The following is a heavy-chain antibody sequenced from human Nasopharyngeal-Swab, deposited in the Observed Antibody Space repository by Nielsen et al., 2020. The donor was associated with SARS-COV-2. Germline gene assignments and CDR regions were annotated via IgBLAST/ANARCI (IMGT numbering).Heavy chain of an antibody. D-gene: IGHD3-22*01. CDR1: GFTVSSNY. Sequence: GESLKISCAASGFTVSSNYMSWVRQAPGKGLEWVSVIYSGGSTYYADSVKGRFTISRDNSKNTLYLQMNSLRAEDTALYHCARDINYYDSSGLDYWGQGTLVTVSS. CDR2: IYSGGST. J-gene: IGHJ4*02. V-gene: IGHV3-53*01. CDR3: ARDINYYDSSGLDY.